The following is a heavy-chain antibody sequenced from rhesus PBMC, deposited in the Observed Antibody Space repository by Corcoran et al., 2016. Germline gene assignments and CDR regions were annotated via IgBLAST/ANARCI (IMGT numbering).Heavy chain of an antibody. CDR2: VDPEDGEA. D-gene: IGHD4-29*01. J-gene: IGHJ4*01. Sequence: EVQLVQSGAEVKKHGASVKISFKASGYTFTELYLHWVLKAPGKVLEWLGRVDPEDGEAIHAQKFQDRVTLTADTSTDTAYMELSSLRSEDTAVYYCATGIGSVVDYWGQGVLVTVSS. CDR3: ATGIGSVVDY. CDR1: GYTFTELY. V-gene: IGHV1-111*02.